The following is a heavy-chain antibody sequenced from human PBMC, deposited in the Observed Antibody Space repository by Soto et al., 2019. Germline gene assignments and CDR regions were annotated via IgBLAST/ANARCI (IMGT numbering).Heavy chain of an antibody. V-gene: IGHV1-69*01. CDR1: GGTFSSYA. D-gene: IGHD6-19*01. CDR2: IIPMFGTS. J-gene: IGHJ4*02. Sequence: QVQLVQSGAEVKKPGSSVKVSCKASGGTFSSYAFSWMRQAPGQGPEWMGGIIPMFGTSKYAQKFQGRVTITADESTSTAYRELNSLRSENTAVYYWASGLEMAGYDYWGQGTLVTVSS. CDR3: ASGLEMAGYDY.